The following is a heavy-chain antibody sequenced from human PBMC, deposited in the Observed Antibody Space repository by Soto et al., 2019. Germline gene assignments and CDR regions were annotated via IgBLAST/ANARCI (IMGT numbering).Heavy chain of an antibody. CDR2: ISGSGGST. CDR3: AKPFSSTSSNYYFDY. V-gene: IGHV3-23*01. D-gene: IGHD2-2*01. J-gene: IGHJ4*02. CDR1: GFTFSSYA. Sequence: HPGGSLRLSCAAPGFTFSSYAMSWVRQAPGKGLEWVSAISGSGGSTYYADSVKGRFTISRDNSKNTLYLQMNSLRAEDTAVYYCAKPFSSTSSNYYFDYWGQGTLVTVSS.